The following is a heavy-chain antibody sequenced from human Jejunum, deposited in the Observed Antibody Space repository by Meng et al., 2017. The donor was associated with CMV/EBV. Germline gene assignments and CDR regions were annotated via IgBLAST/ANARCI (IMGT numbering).Heavy chain of an antibody. V-gene: IGHV1-2*02. CDR3: ARRGAVSGSFDY. CDR1: GYTFTGYY. Sequence: ASGYTFTGYYLHWVRQAPGQGLEWMGWINPNGGGTNYAQNFQGSITMTRDTSITTAYMELSRLRSDDTAMYYCARRGAVSGSFDYWGQGTLVTVSS. J-gene: IGHJ4*02. D-gene: IGHD6-25*01. CDR2: INPNGGGT.